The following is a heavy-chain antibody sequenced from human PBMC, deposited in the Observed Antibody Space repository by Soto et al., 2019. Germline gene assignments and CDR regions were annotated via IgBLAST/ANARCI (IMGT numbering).Heavy chain of an antibody. CDR1: GASINDFY. CDR2: MYYSETT. Sequence: SETLSLTCTVSGASINDFYWSWIRQPPGKGLEWVGFMYYSETTKYNPSLKGRVNMSLDTSKNQVSLHLKSVTAADTAVYYCARANSSTWYKLEYKWFDPWGQGTQVTVSS. V-gene: IGHV4-59*01. CDR3: ARANSSTWYKLEYKWFDP. D-gene: IGHD6-13*01. J-gene: IGHJ5*02.